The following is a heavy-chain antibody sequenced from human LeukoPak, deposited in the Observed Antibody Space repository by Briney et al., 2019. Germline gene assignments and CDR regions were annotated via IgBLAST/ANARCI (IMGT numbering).Heavy chain of an antibody. D-gene: IGHD2-2*01. CDR2: IYYSGST. J-gene: IGHJ5*02. V-gene: IGHV4-59*12. Sequence: SETLSLTCTVSGGSISSYYWSWIRQPPGKGLEWIGYIYYSGSTNYNPSLKSRVTISVDTSKNQFSLKLSSVTAADTAVYYCAREVIVPAAILVFDPWGQGTLVTVSS. CDR3: AREVIVPAAILVFDP. CDR1: GGSISSYY.